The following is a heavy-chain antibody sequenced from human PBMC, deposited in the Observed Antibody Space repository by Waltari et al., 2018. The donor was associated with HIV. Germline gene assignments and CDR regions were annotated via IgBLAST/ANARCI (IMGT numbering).Heavy chain of an antibody. J-gene: IGHJ4*02. CDR3: AREKSRASKWYGIYYFDA. V-gene: IGHV4-34*02. CDR1: GGSFSGYS. Sequence: QVQLQQWGAGLLKTSETLSLTCAVYGGSFSGYSWTWIRQAPGKGLEWNGEVNHRGKTNYHPSLKSGVTLSVDTSKNQFSLKMISVTGADTAVYYCAREKSRASKWYGIYYFDAWGQGTLVSVPS. CDR2: VNHRGKT. D-gene: IGHD2-15*01.